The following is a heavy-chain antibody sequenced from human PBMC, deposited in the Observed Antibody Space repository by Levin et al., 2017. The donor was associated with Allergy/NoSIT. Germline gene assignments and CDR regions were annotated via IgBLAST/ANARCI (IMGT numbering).Heavy chain of an antibody. Sequence: LSLTCAASGFPFSRSGMHWVRQAPGKGLEWVAVIWSDGSDKYYADSVKGRFTISRDNSKNTLFLQVNSLRAEDTAVYYCARRGSGTYSFDYWGQGTLVTVSS. V-gene: IGHV3-33*01. CDR1: GFPFSRSG. CDR2: IWSDGSDK. CDR3: ARRGSGTYSFDY. D-gene: IGHD2-2*01. J-gene: IGHJ4*02.